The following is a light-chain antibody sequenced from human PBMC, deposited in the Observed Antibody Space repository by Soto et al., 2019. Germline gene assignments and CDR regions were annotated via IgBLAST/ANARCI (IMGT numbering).Light chain of an antibody. Sequence: QSALTQPASVSGSPGQSITISCTGTSSDVGAYNFVSWYQHHPGKAPKLMVYAVTNRPSGVSNRFSGSKSGSTASLTISGLRAEDEADYYCTSYTSSSTLVFGGGTQLTVL. CDR1: SSDVGAYNF. V-gene: IGLV2-14*01. CDR3: TSYTSSSTLV. CDR2: AVT. J-gene: IGLJ7*01.